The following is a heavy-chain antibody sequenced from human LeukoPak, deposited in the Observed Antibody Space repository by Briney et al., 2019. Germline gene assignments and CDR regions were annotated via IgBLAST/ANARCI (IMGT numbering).Heavy chain of an antibody. Sequence: GGSARLSCAASGFTFSSFALSWVRQAPGKGLEWVSGVSYTRIATYYADSVKGRFTISRDDSQNILYLQMNGLRAEDTAVYFCAKAFREFGTSSSYSSFDIWGQGTMVTVSS. D-gene: IGHD5-18*01. CDR3: AKAFREFGTSSSYSSFDI. CDR2: VSYTRIAT. J-gene: IGHJ3*02. CDR1: GFTFSSFA. V-gene: IGHV3-23*05.